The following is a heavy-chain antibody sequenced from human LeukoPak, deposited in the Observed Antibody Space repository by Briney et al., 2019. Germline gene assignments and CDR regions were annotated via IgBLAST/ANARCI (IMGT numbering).Heavy chain of an antibody. J-gene: IGHJ4*02. V-gene: IGHV1-24*01. CDR1: GYTLTELS. Sequence: GASVKVCCWVSGYTLTELSMHWVRQAPGKGLGWMGGFDPEDGETIYAQKFQGRVTMTEDTSTDTAYMELSSLRSEDTAVYYCATDDGQQQLVRHYWGQGTLVTVSS. CDR3: ATDDGQQQLVRHY. CDR2: FDPEDGET. D-gene: IGHD6-13*01.